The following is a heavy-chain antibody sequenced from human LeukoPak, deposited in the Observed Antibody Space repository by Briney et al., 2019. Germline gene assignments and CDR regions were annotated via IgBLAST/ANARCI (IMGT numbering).Heavy chain of an antibody. Sequence: GGSLRLSCAASGFTFSSYAMHWVRQAPGKGLEWVAVISYDGSNKYYADSVKGRFTISRDNSKNTLYLQMNSLRAEDTAVYYCARDRGWEVTGATLYYYYGMGVWGQGTTVTVSS. J-gene: IGHJ6*02. CDR1: GFTFSSYA. CDR3: ARDRGWEVTGATLYYYYGMGV. V-gene: IGHV3-30-3*01. CDR2: ISYDGSNK. D-gene: IGHD1-26*01.